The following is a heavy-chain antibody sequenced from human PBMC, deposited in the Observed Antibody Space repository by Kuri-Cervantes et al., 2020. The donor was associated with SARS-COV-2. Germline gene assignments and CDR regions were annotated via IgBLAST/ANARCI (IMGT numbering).Heavy chain of an antibody. J-gene: IGHJ3*02. Sequence: ETLSLTCAASGFTFSRYTMNWVRRAPGKGLEWVSSISSRSGYIYYSGSIKGRFTISRDNAKNTLYLQMNSLRAEDTAVYYCAKDLGYGDYSDAFDIWGQGTLVTVSS. CDR1: GFTFSRYT. V-gene: IGHV3-21*01. CDR2: ISSRSGYI. CDR3: AKDLGYGDYSDAFDI. D-gene: IGHD4-17*01.